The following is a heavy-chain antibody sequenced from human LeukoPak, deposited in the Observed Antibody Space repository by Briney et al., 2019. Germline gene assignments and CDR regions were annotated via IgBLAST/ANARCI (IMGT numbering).Heavy chain of an antibody. CDR2: IIPIFGTA. Sequence: SVKVSCKASGGTFSSYAISWVRQAPGQGLEWMGGIIPIFGTANYAQKFQGRVTITTDESTSTAYMELSSLRSEDTAVYYCAVLFNYCSSTSCERWFDPWGQGTLVTVSS. CDR3: AVLFNYCSSTSCERWFDP. D-gene: IGHD2-2*01. V-gene: IGHV1-69*05. J-gene: IGHJ5*02. CDR1: GGTFSSYA.